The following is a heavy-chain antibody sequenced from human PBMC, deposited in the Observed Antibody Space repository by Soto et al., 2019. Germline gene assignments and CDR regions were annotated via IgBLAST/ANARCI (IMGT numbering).Heavy chain of an antibody. CDR1: GFTFSTYG. V-gene: IGHV3-30*18. Sequence: GGSLRLSCAASGFTFSTYGMHWVRQAPGKGLEWVAVISYDGSNKYYADSVKGRFTISRDNSKNTLYLQMNSLRAEDTAVYYCAKGXDVYDFWSGYYNNWFDPWGPGTLVTVSS. D-gene: IGHD3-3*01. J-gene: IGHJ5*02. CDR3: AKGXDVYDFWSGYYNNWFDP. CDR2: ISYDGSNK.